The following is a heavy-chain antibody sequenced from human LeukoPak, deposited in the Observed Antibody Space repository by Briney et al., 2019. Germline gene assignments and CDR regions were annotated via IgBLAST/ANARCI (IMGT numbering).Heavy chain of an antibody. CDR2: IKSKTNGGTT. J-gene: IGHJ4*02. CDR1: GFTLSNAW. CDR3: TKFDYAAFEY. V-gene: IGHV3-15*01. D-gene: IGHD4-17*01. Sequence: PGGSLRLSCVASGFTLSNAWMSWVRQAPGKGLEWVGRIKSKTNGGTTDYAAPVKGRFTISRDDSKNTLYLQMNSLKTEDTAVYYCTKFDYAAFEYWGQGTLVTVSS.